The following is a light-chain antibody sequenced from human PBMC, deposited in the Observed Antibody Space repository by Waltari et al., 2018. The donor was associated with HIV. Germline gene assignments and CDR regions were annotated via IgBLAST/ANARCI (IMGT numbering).Light chain of an antibody. Sequence: QSALTQPASVSGSPGQSITISCTGTSSDVGSSTLVSWYQHHPGKAPKLMIFEVTKRPSGVSNRFSGSKSGNTASLTISGLQADDEADYYCCSYAGSSAFVFGTGTKVTVL. CDR1: SSDVGSSTL. CDR2: EVT. V-gene: IGLV2-23*02. CDR3: CSYAGSSAFV. J-gene: IGLJ1*01.